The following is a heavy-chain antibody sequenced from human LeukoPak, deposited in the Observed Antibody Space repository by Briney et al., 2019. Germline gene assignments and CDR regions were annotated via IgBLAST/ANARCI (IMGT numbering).Heavy chain of an antibody. D-gene: IGHD2-2*01. CDR2: IYYSGST. CDR1: GGSISSYY. J-gene: IGHJ6*02. V-gene: IGHV4-59*08. Sequence: SETLSLTCTVSGGSISSYYWSWIRQPPGKGLEWIGYIYYSGSTNYNPSLKSRVTISVDTSKNQFSLKLSSVAAADTAVYYCARLAVPYYGMDVWGQGTTVTVSS. CDR3: ARLAVPYYGMDV.